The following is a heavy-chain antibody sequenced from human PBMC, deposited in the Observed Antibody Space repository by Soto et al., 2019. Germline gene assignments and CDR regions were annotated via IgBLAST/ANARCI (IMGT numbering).Heavy chain of an antibody. V-gene: IGHV3-23*01. J-gene: IGHJ2*01. CDR1: GFTFSRSA. Sequence: ESGGGLVKPGGSLRLSCAASGFTFSRSAMSWVRQAPGKGLEWVSGISRSGGRTYDADSVKGRFTISRDNSKNTLYLQMNSLRAEDTAVYYCAKDAGPTGTSDWYFALWGRGALVTVSS. CDR3: AKDAGPTGTSDWYFAL. CDR2: ISRSGGRT. D-gene: IGHD1-26*01.